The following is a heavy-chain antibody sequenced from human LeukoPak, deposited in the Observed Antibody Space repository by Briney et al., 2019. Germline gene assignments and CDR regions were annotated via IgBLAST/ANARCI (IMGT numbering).Heavy chain of an antibody. CDR3: ARARILYCSGGSCSKYYFDY. CDR2: INRSGST. D-gene: IGHD2-15*01. J-gene: IGHJ4*02. CDR1: GGSISSYY. V-gene: IGHV4-34*01. Sequence: SETLSLTRTVSGGSISSYYWSWIRQPPGKGLEWIGEINRSGSTNYNPSLKSRVTISVDTSKNQFSLKLSSVTAADTAVYYCARARILYCSGGSCSKYYFDYWGQGTLVTVSS.